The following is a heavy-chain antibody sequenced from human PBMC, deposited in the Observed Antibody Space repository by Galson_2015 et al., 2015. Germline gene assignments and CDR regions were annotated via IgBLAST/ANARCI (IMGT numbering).Heavy chain of an antibody. CDR2: IWYDGSNK. V-gene: IGHV3-33*01. D-gene: IGHD6-19*01. CDR1: GFTFSSYG. CDR3: ARGNIAVAGTLDY. J-gene: IGHJ4*02. Sequence: SLRLSCAASGFTFSSYGMHWVRQAPGKGLEWVAVIWYDGSNKYYADSVKGRFTISRNNSKNTPYLQMNSLRAEDTAVYYCARGNIAVAGTLDYWGQGTLVTVSS.